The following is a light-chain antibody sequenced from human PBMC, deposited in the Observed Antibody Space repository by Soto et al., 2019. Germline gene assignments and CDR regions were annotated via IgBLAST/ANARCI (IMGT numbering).Light chain of an antibody. CDR1: QDISNY. CDR2: AAS. J-gene: IGKJ1*01. V-gene: IGKV1-27*01. CDR3: QKYNSAPWT. Sequence: DIQMTQSPSSLSASVGDRVTITCRASQDISNYLAWYQQKPGKVPKVLISAASTLHSGVPSRISGSGSGTDFTLTISSLQPEDVATYYWQKYNSAPWTFGQGTKVEIK.